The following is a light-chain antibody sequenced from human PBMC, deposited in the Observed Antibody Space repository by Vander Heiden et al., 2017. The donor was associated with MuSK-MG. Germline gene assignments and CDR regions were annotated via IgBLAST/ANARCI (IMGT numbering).Light chain of an antibody. CDR1: SSDVGGYNY. CDR3: SSYPSSSTVV. V-gene: IGLV2-14*01. Sequence: QSALTQPASVSGSPGQSVTISCTGTSSDVGGYNYVSWYQQHPGKATKLMIYDVSDRPSGVSNRFSGSKSGNTASLTISGLQAEDEADYYCSSYPSSSTVVFGGGSKLTVL. CDR2: DVS. J-gene: IGLJ2*01.